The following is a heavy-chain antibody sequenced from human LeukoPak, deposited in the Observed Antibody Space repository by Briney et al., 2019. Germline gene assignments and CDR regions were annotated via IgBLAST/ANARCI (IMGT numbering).Heavy chain of an antibody. V-gene: IGHV3-23*01. J-gene: IGHJ4*02. D-gene: IGHD2-21*02. Sequence: GGSLRLSCAASGFTFSTYAMSWVRQAPGKGLEWVSHFGGSGGTIYYADSVKGRFTISRDNSKNTLYLQMNSLRAEDTAVYYCAKSDCGGDCHLLDYWGQGTLVTVPS. CDR1: GFTFSTYA. CDR2: FGGSGGTI. CDR3: AKSDCGGDCHLLDY.